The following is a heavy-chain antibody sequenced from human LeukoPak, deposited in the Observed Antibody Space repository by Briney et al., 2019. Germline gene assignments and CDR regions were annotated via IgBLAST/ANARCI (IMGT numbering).Heavy chain of an antibody. Sequence: GGSLRLSCAASGFTFSSYAMSWVRQAPGKGLEWVSAISGSGGSTYYADSVKGRFTISRDNSKNALYLQMNSLRAEDTAVYYCAKSLGVVRGVYLWRQGTLVTVSS. CDR1: GFTFSSYA. D-gene: IGHD3-10*01. CDR2: ISGSGGST. J-gene: IGHJ4*02. CDR3: AKSLGVVRGVYL. V-gene: IGHV3-23*01.